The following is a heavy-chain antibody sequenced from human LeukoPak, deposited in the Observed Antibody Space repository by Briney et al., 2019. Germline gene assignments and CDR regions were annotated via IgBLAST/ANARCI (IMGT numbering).Heavy chain of an antibody. V-gene: IGHV3-7*01. D-gene: IGHD3-22*01. Sequence: PGGSLRLSCAASGFTFSSYWMSWVRQAPGKGLEWVANIKQDGSEKYYVDSVKGRFTISRDNAKNSLYLQMNSLRAEDTAVYYCARIPITMIVVVMGRDAFDIWGQGTMVTVSS. J-gene: IGHJ3*02. CDR2: IKQDGSEK. CDR3: ARIPITMIVVVMGRDAFDI. CDR1: GFTFSSYW.